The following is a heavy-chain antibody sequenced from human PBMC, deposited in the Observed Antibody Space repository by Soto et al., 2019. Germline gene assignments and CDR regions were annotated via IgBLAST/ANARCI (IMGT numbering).Heavy chain of an antibody. J-gene: IGHJ6*03. CDR2: INSDGSST. V-gene: IGHV3-74*01. Sequence: GGSLRLSCAASGFTFSSYWMHWVRQAPGKGLVWVSRINSDGSSTSYGDSVKGRFTISRDNAKNKLYLQMNSVRAEDTAVYYCARGGMTTVFGYYYYYMDVWGKGTTVTVSS. CDR1: GFTFSSYW. CDR3: ARGGMTTVFGYYYYYMDV. D-gene: IGHD4-4*01.